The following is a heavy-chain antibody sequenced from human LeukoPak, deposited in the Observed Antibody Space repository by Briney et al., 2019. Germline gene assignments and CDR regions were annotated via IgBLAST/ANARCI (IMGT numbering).Heavy chain of an antibody. D-gene: IGHD3-9*01. CDR2: IYYSGST. J-gene: IGHJ5*02. V-gene: IGHV4-59*08. CDR1: GGSISSYY. Sequence: SETLSLTCTVSGGSISSYYWSWIRQPPGKGLEWIGYIYYSGSTNYNPSLKSRVTISVDTSKNQFSLKLSSVTAADTAVYYCARHEVDILTGYYLNWFDPWGQGTLVTVSS. CDR3: ARHEVDILTGYYLNWFDP.